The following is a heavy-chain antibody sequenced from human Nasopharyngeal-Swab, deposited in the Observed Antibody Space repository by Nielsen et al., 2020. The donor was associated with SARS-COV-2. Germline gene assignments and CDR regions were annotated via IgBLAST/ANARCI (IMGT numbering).Heavy chain of an antibody. V-gene: IGHV1-8*01. CDR3: ATGAAAALYYYGMDV. Sequence: ASVKVSCKASGYTFTSYDINWVRQATGQGLEWMGWMNPNSGNTGYAQKFQGRVTMTRNTSISTAYMELSSLRSEDTAVYYCATGAAAALYYYGMDVWGQGTTVTVSS. D-gene: IGHD6-13*01. CDR1: GYTFTSYD. J-gene: IGHJ6*02. CDR2: MNPNSGNT.